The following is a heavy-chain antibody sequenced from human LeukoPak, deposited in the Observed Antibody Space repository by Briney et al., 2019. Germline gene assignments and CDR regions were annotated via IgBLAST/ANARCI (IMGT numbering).Heavy chain of an antibody. D-gene: IGHD3-22*01. CDR2: MNPNSGNT. J-gene: IGHJ5*02. CDR1: GYTFTSYD. V-gene: IGHV1-8*01. CDR3: ARDAMIVPGRWFDP. Sequence: ASVKVSRKASGYTFTSYDINWVRQATGQGLEWMGWMNPNSGNTGYAQKFQGRVTMTRNTSISTAYMELSSLRSEDTAVYYCARDAMIVPGRWFDPWGQGTLVTVSS.